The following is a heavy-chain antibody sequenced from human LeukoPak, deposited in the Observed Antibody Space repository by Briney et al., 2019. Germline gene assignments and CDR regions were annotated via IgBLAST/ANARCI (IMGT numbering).Heavy chain of an antibody. Sequence: GGSLRLSCGASGFTFSSYSMNWVRQAPGKGLEWVANVKGDATMKFYMDSVKGRFTISRDNAKNSLYLEMNSLRAEDTAVYYCARDGIEGVTVLDYWGQGTLVTVSS. J-gene: IGHJ4*02. CDR2: VKGDATMK. CDR3: ARDGIEGVTVLDY. CDR1: GFTFSSYS. D-gene: IGHD3-10*01. V-gene: IGHV3-7*01.